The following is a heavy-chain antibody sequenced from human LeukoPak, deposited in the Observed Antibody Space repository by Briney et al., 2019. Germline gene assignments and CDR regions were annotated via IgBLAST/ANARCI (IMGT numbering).Heavy chain of an antibody. CDR2: IIPILGIA. CDR1: GGTFSSYA. J-gene: IGHJ5*02. D-gene: IGHD1-20*01. V-gene: IGHV1-69*04. CDR3: ARLITGTTHNWFDP. Sequence: ASVKVSCKASGGTFSSYAISWVRQAPGQGLEWMGRIIPILGIANYAQKFQGRVTITVDKSTSTAYMELSSLRSEDTAVYYCARLITGTTHNWFDPWGQGTLVTVSS.